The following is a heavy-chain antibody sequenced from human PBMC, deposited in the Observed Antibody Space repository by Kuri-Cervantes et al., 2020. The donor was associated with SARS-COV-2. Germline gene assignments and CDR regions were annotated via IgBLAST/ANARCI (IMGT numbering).Heavy chain of an antibody. CDR2: IWYDGSNK. CDR3: AREELRFLEWLLFVGDYYYYGMDV. CDR1: GFTFSSYG. J-gene: IGHJ6*02. Sequence: GESLKISCAASGFTFSSYGMHWVRQAPGKGLEWVAVIWYDGSNKYYADSVKGRFTISRDNSKNTLYLQMNSLRAEDTAVYYCAREELRFLEWLLFVGDYYYYGMDVWGQGITVTVSS. V-gene: IGHV3-33*01. D-gene: IGHD3-3*01.